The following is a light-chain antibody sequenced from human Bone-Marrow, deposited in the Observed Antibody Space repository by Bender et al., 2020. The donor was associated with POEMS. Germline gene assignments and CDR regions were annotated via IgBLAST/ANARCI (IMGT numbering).Light chain of an antibody. CDR1: SSNIGAHA. CDR2: SSH. J-gene: IGLJ3*02. V-gene: IGLV1-44*01. CDR3: AVWDDSLNGWV. Sequence: QSVLTQPPSASGTPGQRVTISCSGGSSNIGAHAVNWYQHLPGTAPKLLIYSSHRRPSEVPDRFSGSWSGTSASLAISGVQSEDEADYYCAVWDDSLNGWVFGGGTKLTVL.